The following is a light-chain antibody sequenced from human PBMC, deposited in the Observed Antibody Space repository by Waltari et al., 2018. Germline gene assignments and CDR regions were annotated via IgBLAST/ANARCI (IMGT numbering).Light chain of an antibody. J-gene: IGLJ1*01. CDR3: CSYAGSSTSSVV. Sequence: QSALTQPASVSGSPGQSTTIPCTGSNRDVGSYRLVSWYQQHPGKAPKLLIYGVTKRPSGVSHRFSGSKSGNTASLTISGLQTEDEADYYCCSYAGSSTSSVVFGTGTKVIVL. V-gene: IGLV2-23*02. CDR2: GVT. CDR1: NRDVGSYRL.